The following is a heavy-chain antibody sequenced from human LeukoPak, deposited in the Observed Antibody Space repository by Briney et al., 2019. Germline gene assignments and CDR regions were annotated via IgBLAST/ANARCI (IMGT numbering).Heavy chain of an antibody. V-gene: IGHV3-23*01. Sequence: GGSLRLSCVASGFTFRSNAMSWVRQAPGQGPEWVSSINANGDSTWYADSVKGRFTIYRENFKNTLSLQMNSLRAEDTALYHCATNYGDYVNWFDPWGQGTLIIVSS. J-gene: IGHJ5*02. D-gene: IGHD4-17*01. CDR3: ATNYGDYVNWFDP. CDR1: GFTFRSNA. CDR2: INANGDST.